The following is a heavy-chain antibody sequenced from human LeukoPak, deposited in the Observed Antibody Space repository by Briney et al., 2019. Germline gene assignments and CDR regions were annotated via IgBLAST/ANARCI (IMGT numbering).Heavy chain of an antibody. Sequence: QPGGSLRLSCAASGFTFSSYEINWVRQAPGKGLEWVAFIRSDGYHTYYTDSVKGRFIITRDNFKNTLYLQMNSLRLEDMAVYYCAKPSGSGVDYWGRGTRVTVSS. CDR3: AKPSGSGVDY. CDR2: IRSDGYHT. CDR1: GFTFSSYE. J-gene: IGHJ4*02. D-gene: IGHD1-26*01. V-gene: IGHV3-30*02.